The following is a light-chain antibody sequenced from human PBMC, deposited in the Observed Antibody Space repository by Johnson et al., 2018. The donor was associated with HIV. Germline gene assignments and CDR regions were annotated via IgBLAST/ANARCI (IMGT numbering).Light chain of an antibody. CDR1: SSNIESNS. CDR3: GTWDSSLSSYV. V-gene: IGLV1-51*02. CDR2: ENN. J-gene: IGLJ1*01. Sequence: QSVLTQPPSVSAAAGQKVTISCSGSSSNIESNSVSWYQQFPGTAPKVLIYENNRRPSGTPDRFSGSKSGTSATLGITGLPTGDEADYYCGTWDSSLSSYVFGTGTKVTVL.